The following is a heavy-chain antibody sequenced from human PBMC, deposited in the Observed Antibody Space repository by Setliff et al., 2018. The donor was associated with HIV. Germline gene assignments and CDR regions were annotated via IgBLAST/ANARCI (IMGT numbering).Heavy chain of an antibody. CDR3: AREKGKVDSSMVLYYYYGMDV. Sequence: EASVKVSCKASGDTFSSHAISWVRQAPGQGPEWMGGIIPIFDTTNYAQSFQGRVTITADESTNTVYMELRSLRSEDTAVYYCAREKGKVDSSMVLYYYYGMDVWGQGTTVTVTS. CDR2: IIPIFDTT. V-gene: IGHV1-69*13. J-gene: IGHJ6*02. CDR1: GDTFSSHA. D-gene: IGHD5-18*01.